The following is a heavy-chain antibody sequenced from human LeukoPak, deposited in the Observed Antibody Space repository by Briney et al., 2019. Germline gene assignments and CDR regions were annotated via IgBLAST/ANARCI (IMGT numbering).Heavy chain of an antibody. Sequence: SETLSLTYTVSGGSISSGSYYWSWIRQPAGKGLEWIGRIYTSGSTNYNPSLKSRVTISVDTSKNQFSLKLSSVTAADTAVYYCARDPDSSGQGTLVTVSS. CDR2: IYTSGST. V-gene: IGHV4-61*02. J-gene: IGHJ5*01. CDR3: ARDPDS. CDR1: GGSISSGSYY.